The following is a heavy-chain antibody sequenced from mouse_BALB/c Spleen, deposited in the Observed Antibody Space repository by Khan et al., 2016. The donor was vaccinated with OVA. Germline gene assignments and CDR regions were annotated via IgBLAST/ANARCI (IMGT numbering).Heavy chain of an antibody. CDR2: IFPGTGTT. D-gene: IGHD2-1*01. Sequence: QVQLQQSGAELVKPGASVKLSCKTSGYTFTNYWIQWIKQRPGQGLGWIGQIFPGTGTTYYNQNFKGKATLTVDTSSNTAYMHLSSLTSEDSAVYFCAWCYFGNYEFVYWGQETLVTV. J-gene: IGHJ3*01. CDR3: AWCYFGNYEFVY. V-gene: IGHV1S132*01. CDR1: GYTFTNYW.